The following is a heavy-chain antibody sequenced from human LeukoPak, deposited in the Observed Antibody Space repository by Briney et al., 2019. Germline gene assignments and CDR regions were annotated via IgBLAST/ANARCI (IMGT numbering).Heavy chain of an antibody. Sequence: GGSLRLSCEASGFTFSSYAMTWVRQAPGKGLEWVSTISVSGGSTYYADSVKGRFTISRDSSKNTLSLQMNSLRAEDTAVYYCAKGYSHFDYWGQGTLVTVSS. J-gene: IGHJ4*02. D-gene: IGHD5-12*01. CDR1: GFTFSSYA. CDR2: ISVSGGST. V-gene: IGHV3-23*01. CDR3: AKGYSHFDY.